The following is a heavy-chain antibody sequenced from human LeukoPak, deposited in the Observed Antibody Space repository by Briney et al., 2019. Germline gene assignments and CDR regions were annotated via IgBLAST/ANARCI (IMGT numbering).Heavy chain of an antibody. Sequence: QPGGSLRLSCAASGFTLSGYAMSWVREAPGKGLEGVSAISGSGGSTYDAESVKGRFTISRDNSKNSLYLQMSGLRAEDTAIYYCAKVGCSGGGCYSPAEYFQHWGQGTLVTVSS. CDR2: ISGSGGST. CDR3: AKVGCSGGGCYSPAEYFQH. CDR1: GFTLSGYA. V-gene: IGHV3-23*01. J-gene: IGHJ1*01. D-gene: IGHD2-15*01.